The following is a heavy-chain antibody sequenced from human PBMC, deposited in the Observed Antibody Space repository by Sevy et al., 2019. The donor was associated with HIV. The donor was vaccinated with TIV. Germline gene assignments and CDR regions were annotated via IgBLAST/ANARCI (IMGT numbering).Heavy chain of an antibody. D-gene: IGHD1-1*01. CDR2: INPRNGGT. J-gene: IGHJ3*02. Sequence: ASVKVSCRSSGYTFIAYYIHWVRQAPGQALEWMGWINPRNGGTDYAPKFQGRVTLTTDTSINTSYMDLTRLTSDDTTVYYCARVTSRPPNWNDDSFDIWGQGTMVTVSS. V-gene: IGHV1-2*02. CDR1: GYTFIAYY. CDR3: ARVTSRPPNWNDDSFDI.